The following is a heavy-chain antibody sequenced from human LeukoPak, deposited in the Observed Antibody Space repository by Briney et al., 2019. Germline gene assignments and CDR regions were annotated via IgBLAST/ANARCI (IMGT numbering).Heavy chain of an antibody. CDR2: ISAYNGNT. CDR1: GYTFTSYG. D-gene: IGHD1-26*01. Sequence: GASVKVSCKASGYTFTSYGISWVRQAPGQGLEWMGWISAYNGNTNYAQKLQGRVTMTTDTSTSTAYMELRSLRSDDTAVYYCAREEDSGSYSMYFDYWGQGTLVTVSS. V-gene: IGHV1-18*01. CDR3: AREEDSGSYSMYFDY. J-gene: IGHJ4*02.